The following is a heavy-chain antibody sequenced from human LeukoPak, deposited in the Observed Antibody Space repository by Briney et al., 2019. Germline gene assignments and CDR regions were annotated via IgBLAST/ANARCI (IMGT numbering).Heavy chain of an antibody. V-gene: IGHV4-30-4*01. CDR3: ARGHYGGNSPADDAFDI. Sequence: SETLSLTCTVSGGSISSGDYYWSWIRQPPGKGLEWIGYIYYSGSTYYDPSLKSRVTISVDTSENQFSLKLSSVTAADTAVYYCARGHYGGNSPADDAFDIWGQGTMVTVSS. J-gene: IGHJ3*02. D-gene: IGHD4-23*01. CDR2: IYYSGST. CDR1: GGSISSGDYY.